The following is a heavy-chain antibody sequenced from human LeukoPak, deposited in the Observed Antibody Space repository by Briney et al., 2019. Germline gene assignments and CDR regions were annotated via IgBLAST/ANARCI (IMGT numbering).Heavy chain of an antibody. D-gene: IGHD1-26*01. Sequence: EASVKVSCKASGGTFSSYAISWVRQAPGQGLEWMGWISAYNGNTNYAQKLQGRVTMTTDTSTSTAYMELRSLRSDDTAVYYCAREWELQDSAPCAFDIWGQGTMVTVSS. J-gene: IGHJ3*02. CDR3: AREWELQDSAPCAFDI. V-gene: IGHV1-18*01. CDR1: GGTFSSYA. CDR2: ISAYNGNT.